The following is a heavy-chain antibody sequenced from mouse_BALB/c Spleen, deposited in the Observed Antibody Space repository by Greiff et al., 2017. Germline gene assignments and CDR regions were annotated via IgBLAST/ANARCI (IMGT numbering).Heavy chain of an antibody. V-gene: IGHV5-15*02. J-gene: IGHJ4*01. CDR3: ARAGDYYAMDY. CDR2: ISNLAYSI. CDR1: GFTFSDYG. Sequence: EVKLMESGGGLVQPGGSRKLSCAASGFTFSDYGMAWVRQAPGKGPEWVAFISNLAYSIYYADTVTGRFTISRENAKNTLYLEMSSLRSEDTAMYYCARAGDYYAMDYWGQGTSVTVSS.